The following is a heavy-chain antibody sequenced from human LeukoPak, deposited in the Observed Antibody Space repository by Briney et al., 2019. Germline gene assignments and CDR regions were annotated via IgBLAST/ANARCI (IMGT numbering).Heavy chain of an antibody. V-gene: IGHV1-2*02. CDR3: ATLRRSGWYIGD. Sequence: ASVKVSCKASGYTFTDYYIHWVRQAPGQGLEWMGWINPYSGGTNYAEKSQGRVTMTRDTSITTAYMELSSLRSDDTAIYYCATLRRSGWYIGDWGQGTLVTVSS. D-gene: IGHD6-19*01. CDR1: GYTFTDYY. J-gene: IGHJ4*02. CDR2: INPYSGGT.